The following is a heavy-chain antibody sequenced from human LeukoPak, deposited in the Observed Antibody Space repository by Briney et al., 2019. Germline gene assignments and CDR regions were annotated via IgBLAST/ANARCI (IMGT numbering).Heavy chain of an antibody. CDR1: GGTFSSYA. CDR3: ATEYSGSYYPGDH. Sequence: ASVKVSCKASGGTFSSYAISWVRQAPGQGLEWMGGIIPIFGTANYAQKFQGRVTITADESTSTAYMELSSLRSEDTAVYYCATEYSGSYYPGDHWGQGTLVTVSS. D-gene: IGHD1-26*01. J-gene: IGHJ4*02. CDR2: IIPIFGTA. V-gene: IGHV1-69*13.